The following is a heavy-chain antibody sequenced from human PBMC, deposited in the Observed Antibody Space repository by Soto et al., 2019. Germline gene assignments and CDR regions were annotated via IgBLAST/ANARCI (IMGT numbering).Heavy chain of an antibody. CDR1: GVTFSNYD. Sequence: PGGSLRLSCAASGVTFSNYDMSWVRQAPGKGLEWVSGISGSRGAIYYADSVKGRFTISRDTAKNILYLQMNSLRDEDTAVYFCVRDSDSVADMTHGDFWGRGTLVTVS. CDR2: ISGSRGAI. CDR3: VRDSDSVADMTHGDF. J-gene: IGHJ4*02. D-gene: IGHD2-21*01. V-gene: IGHV3-48*02.